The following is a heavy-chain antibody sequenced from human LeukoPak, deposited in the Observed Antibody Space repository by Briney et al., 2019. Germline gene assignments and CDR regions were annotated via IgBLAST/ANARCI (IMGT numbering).Heavy chain of an antibody. J-gene: IGHJ4*02. CDR1: GGSITSRTYY. V-gene: IGHV4-39*07. Sequence: KSSETLSLTCTVSGGSITSRTYYWGWIRHPPGKGLECIGRRHYSGSAYYSPSLNGRVTISVDTTKNHFSLMLRSVTAADTAVYYCTRVECIDGRCYTFDYWGPGTLVIVSS. D-gene: IGHD2-8*01. CDR2: RHYSGSA. CDR3: TRVECIDGRCYTFDY.